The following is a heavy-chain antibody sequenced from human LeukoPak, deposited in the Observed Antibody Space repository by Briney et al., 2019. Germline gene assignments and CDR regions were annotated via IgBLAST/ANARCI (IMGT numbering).Heavy chain of an antibody. CDR2: ISGSGGST. CDR3: ADMTGYSGRKDAFDI. CDR1: GFTFSSYA. J-gene: IGHJ3*02. V-gene: IGHV3-23*01. Sequence: PGGSLRLSCAASGFTFSSYAMSWVRQAPGEGLEWVSAISGSGGSTYYADSVKGRFTISRDNSKNTLYLQMNSLRAEDTAVYYCADMTGYSGRKDAFDIWGQGTMVTVSS. D-gene: IGHD1-26*01.